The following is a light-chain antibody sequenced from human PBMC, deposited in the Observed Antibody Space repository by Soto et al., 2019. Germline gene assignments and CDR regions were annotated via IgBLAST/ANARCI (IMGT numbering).Light chain of an antibody. CDR3: QQLNSYPQT. Sequence: IQLTQSPSSPSASVGGRVTITCRASQDISSYLAWSQQKPGKAPKLLIYAASTLQTGVPSRFSGSGSGTDFTLTISSLQPEDFATYYCQQLNSYPQTFGQGTKWIS. CDR2: AAS. J-gene: IGKJ1*01. V-gene: IGKV1-9*01. CDR1: QDISSY.